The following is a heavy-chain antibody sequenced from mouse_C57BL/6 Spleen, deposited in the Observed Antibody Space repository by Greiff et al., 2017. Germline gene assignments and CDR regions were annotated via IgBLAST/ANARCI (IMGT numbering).Heavy chain of an antibody. CDR1: GFTFSDAW. J-gene: IGHJ4*01. CDR3: TRRGNYYGSSLDY. CDR2: IRNKANNHAT. V-gene: IGHV6-6*01. Sequence: EVQGVESGGGLVQPGGSMKLSCAASGFTFSDAWMDWVRQSPEKGLEWVAEIRNKANNHATYYAESVKGRFTISRDDSKSSVYLQMNSLRAEDTGIYYCTRRGNYYGSSLDYWGQGTSVTVSS. D-gene: IGHD1-1*01.